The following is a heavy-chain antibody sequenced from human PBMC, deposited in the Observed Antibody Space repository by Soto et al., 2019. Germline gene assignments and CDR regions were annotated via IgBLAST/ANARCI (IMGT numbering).Heavy chain of an antibody. CDR1: GFTFSNYA. J-gene: IGHJ4*02. V-gene: IGHV3-23*01. CDR2: ISGSGGFT. Sequence: EVQLLESGGGFVQAGGSLRLSCAVSGFTFSNYAMSWVRQAPGKGLEWVSAISGSGGFTYYTNSVKGRFTISRDNSKNTVDLQMNSLRAEDTAVYYCAKGDGGGGGCCAFDYWGQGALVTVSS. CDR3: AKGDGGGGGCCAFDY. D-gene: IGHD2-15*01.